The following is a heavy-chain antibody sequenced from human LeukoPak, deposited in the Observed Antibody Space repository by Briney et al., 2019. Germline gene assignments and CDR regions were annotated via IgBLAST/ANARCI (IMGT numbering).Heavy chain of an antibody. CDR2: TRNKVNSYTT. V-gene: IGHV3-72*01. J-gene: IGHJ4*02. CDR1: GFTFSDHY. D-gene: IGHD4/OR15-4a*01. CDR3: ARSMYGEGRRIIDFDY. Sequence: QPGGSLRLSCAASGFTFSDHYIDWVRQAPGKGLEWVARTRNKVNSYTTAYAASVTGRFTVSRDDSSNPVYLQMNSLKIEDTAVYYCARSMYGEGRRIIDFDYWGQGSLLTVSS.